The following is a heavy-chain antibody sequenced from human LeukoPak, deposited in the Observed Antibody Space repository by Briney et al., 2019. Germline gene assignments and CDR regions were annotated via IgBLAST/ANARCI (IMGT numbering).Heavy chain of an antibody. Sequence: SVKVSCKASGGTFSSYAISWVRQAPGQGLEWMGGIIPIFGTANYAQKFQGRVTITADESTSTAYMELSSLRSEDTAVYYCARKTHHTPRRRRRNNYYYYYMDVWGKGTTVTVSS. CDR3: ARKTHHTPRRRRRNNYYYYYMDV. CDR2: IIPIFGTA. J-gene: IGHJ6*03. D-gene: IGHD1-14*01. V-gene: IGHV1-69*13. CDR1: GGTFSSYA.